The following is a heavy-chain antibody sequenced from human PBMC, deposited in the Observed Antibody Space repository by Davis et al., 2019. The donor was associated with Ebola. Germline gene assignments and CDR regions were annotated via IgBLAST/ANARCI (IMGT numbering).Heavy chain of an antibody. D-gene: IGHD3-22*01. CDR3: AKAVRITMMRVDRAWDWYFDL. V-gene: IGHV1-18*01. J-gene: IGHJ2*01. Sequence: ASVKVSCKASGYTFTNYAIAWVRQAPGQGLEWMGWISVDNGNTNYAQKLQGRVTMTTDTSTSTAHMELRSLRSDDTAVYYCAKAVRITMMRVDRAWDWYFDLWGRGTLVTVSS. CDR2: ISVDNGNT. CDR1: GYTFTNYA.